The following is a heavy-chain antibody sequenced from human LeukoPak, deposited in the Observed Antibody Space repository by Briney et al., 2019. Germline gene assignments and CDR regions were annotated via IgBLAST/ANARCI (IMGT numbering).Heavy chain of an antibody. Sequence: ASVKVSCKASGYTFTSYGISGVRQAPGQGLGWMGWINPNSGGTNYAQKFQGRVTMTRDTSISTAYMELSRLRSDDTAVYYCASSSSLYSSSLSWGQGTLVTVSS. V-gene: IGHV1-2*02. CDR1: GYTFTSYG. J-gene: IGHJ5*02. CDR2: INPNSGGT. D-gene: IGHD6-6*01. CDR3: ASSSSLYSSSLS.